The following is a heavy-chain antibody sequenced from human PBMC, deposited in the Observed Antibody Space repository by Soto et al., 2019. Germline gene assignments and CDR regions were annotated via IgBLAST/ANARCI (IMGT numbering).Heavy chain of an antibody. CDR3: ARDLFNKYLDY. CDR1: GFTFSSYS. J-gene: IGHJ4*02. CDR2: ISSSSSYI. Sequence: GSLRLSCAASGFTFSSYSMNWVRQAPGKGLEWVSSISSSSSYIYYADSVKGRFTIARDNSKKTLYLQMSSLRAEDTAVYYCARDLFNKYLDYWGQGTQVTVSS. V-gene: IGHV3-21*01. D-gene: IGHD2-21*01.